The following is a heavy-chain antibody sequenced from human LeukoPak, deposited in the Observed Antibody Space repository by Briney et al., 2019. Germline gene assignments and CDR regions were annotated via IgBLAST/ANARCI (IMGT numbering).Heavy chain of an antibody. J-gene: IGHJ6*03. Sequence: ASVKVSCKASGYTFTGYYMHWVRQAPGQGLEWMGWINANSGGTNYAQKFKGRVTMTRGTSISTAYMELSRLRSDDTAVYYCARVGYCGGDCSNYYYYMDVWGKGTTVTVSS. CDR2: INANSGGT. D-gene: IGHD2-21*01. V-gene: IGHV1-2*02. CDR1: GYTFTGYY. CDR3: ARVGYCGGDCSNYYYYMDV.